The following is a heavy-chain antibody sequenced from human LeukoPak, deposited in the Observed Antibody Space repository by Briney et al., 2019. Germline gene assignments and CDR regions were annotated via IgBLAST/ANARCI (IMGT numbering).Heavy chain of an antibody. Sequence: SETLSLTCSVSGGSISSYYWSWIRQPPGKGLEWIGYISHSGSTNSNPSLKGRVTISVETSKNQFSLKLTSVTAADTAVYYCARDLIVPDAMTGSGSYSTDYWGQGTLATVSS. CDR3: ARDLIVPDAMTGSGSYSTDY. V-gene: IGHV4-59*01. CDR1: GGSISSYY. CDR2: ISHSGST. J-gene: IGHJ4*02. D-gene: IGHD3-10*01.